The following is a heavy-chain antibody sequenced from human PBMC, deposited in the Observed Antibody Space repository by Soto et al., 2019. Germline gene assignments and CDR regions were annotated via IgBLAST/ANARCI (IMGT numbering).Heavy chain of an antibody. CDR2: VWYDGSNK. CDR3: ARDNPIYSGSYPGY. J-gene: IGHJ4*02. Sequence: GGSRRLSCAASGFTFSSYGMHWVRQPPGKGLEWVAVVWYDGSNKYYADSVKGRFTISRDNSKNTLYLQMNSLRAEDTAVYYCARDNPIYSGSYPGYWGQGTLVTVSS. V-gene: IGHV3-33*01. CDR1: GFTFSSYG. D-gene: IGHD1-26*01.